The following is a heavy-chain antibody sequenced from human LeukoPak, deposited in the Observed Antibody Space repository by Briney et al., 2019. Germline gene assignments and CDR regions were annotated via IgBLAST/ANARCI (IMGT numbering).Heavy chain of an antibody. J-gene: IGHJ4*02. V-gene: IGHV4-34*01. CDR1: GGSFSGYY. CDR2: INHSRST. CDR3: ARGPAGVVTPLDY. Sequence: SETLSLTCAVYGGSFSGYYWNWIRQPPGKGLEWIGEINHSRSTNYNPSLKSRVNILVDTSKNQFSLKVSSVTAADTAVYYCARGPAGVVTPLDYWGQGTLVTVSS. D-gene: IGHD3-3*01.